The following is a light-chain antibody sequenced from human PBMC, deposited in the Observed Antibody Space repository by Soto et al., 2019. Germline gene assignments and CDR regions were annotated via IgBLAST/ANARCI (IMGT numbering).Light chain of an antibody. J-gene: IGKJ4*01. V-gene: IGKV3-20*01. CDR3: QQYGSSLLT. Sequence: EIVLTQSPGTLSLSPGERASLSCRVSQSVSSEKLAWYQQKPGQAPRLLIFGASGRATGIPERFSGSGSGTDFSLTISRLEPEDSAVYYCQQYGSSLLTFGGGTKVDI. CDR1: QSVSSEK. CDR2: GAS.